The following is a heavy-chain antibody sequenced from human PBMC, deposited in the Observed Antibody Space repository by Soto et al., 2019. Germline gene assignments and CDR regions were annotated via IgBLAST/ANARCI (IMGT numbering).Heavy chain of an antibody. D-gene: IGHD6-13*01. Sequence: PVKLSRKTSGYTFSGYAVSWLLLAPGKGLEWMGGLIPSFGTANYAQKFQGRVTLTAYESTSTAYMELSSLKSEDTAVYYCARFLRSWGLIIPCRIDFDYLRKGTLDIVSS. CDR2: LIPSFGTA. CDR1: GYTFSGYA. CDR3: ARFLRSWGLIIPCRIDFDY. J-gene: IGHJ4*02. V-gene: IGHV1-69*13.